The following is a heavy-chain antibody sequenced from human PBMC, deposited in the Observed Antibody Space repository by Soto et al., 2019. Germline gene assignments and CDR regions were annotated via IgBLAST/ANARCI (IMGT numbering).Heavy chain of an antibody. D-gene: IGHD4-4*01. CDR2: IYYSGST. CDR3: ARVFPYSNYFDY. J-gene: IGHJ4*02. CDR1: GGSIRSGGYY. Sequence: SESLSLTCTVSGGSIRSGGYYWSWSRQHTGKGLECIRYIYYSGSTYYNPSIKSRVTISADTSKHQFSLKLGSVTAAYTAVYYCARVFPYSNYFDYWGQGTLVTVSS. V-gene: IGHV4-31*03.